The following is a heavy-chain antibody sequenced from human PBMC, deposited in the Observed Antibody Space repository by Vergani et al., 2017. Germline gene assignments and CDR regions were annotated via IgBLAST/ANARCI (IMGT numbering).Heavy chain of an antibody. CDR3: AKDAAVGLAAAGEFDY. CDR1: GFTFSSYA. Sequence: EVQLLESGGGLVQPGGSLRLSCAASGFTFSSYAMSWVRQAPGKGLEWVSAISGSGGSTYYADSVKGRFTISRDNSKNTLYLQMNSLRAEDTAVYYCAKDAAVGLAAAGEFDYWGQGTLVTVSS. D-gene: IGHD6-13*01. CDR2: ISGSGGST. V-gene: IGHV3-23*01. J-gene: IGHJ4*02.